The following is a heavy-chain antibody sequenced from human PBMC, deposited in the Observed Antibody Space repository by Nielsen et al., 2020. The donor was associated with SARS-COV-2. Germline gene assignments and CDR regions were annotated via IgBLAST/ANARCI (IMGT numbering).Heavy chain of an antibody. V-gene: IGHV3-11*05. J-gene: IGHJ2*01. CDR1: GFTFSDYY. CDR3: ARVAGTPPVSYSYFDL. CDR2: MSGSSSYI. D-gene: IGHD6-19*01. Sequence: GESLKISCAGSGFTFSDYYMSWIRQAPGKGLEWVAQMSGSSSYIHYADSVKGRYTISKDSAKNSLYLQMNSLRAEDTAVYYCARVAGTPPVSYSYFDLWRRGTLVTVSS.